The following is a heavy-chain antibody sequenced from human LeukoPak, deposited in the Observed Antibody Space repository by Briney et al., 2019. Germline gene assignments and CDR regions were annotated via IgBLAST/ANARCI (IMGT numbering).Heavy chain of an antibody. CDR1: GFTFSDYY. V-gene: IGHV3-11*06. Sequence: GGSLRLSCAASGFTFSDYYMSWIRQAPGKGLEWVSYIYSSSSYTNYADSVKGRFTISRDNGKNALYLQMNSLRAEDTAVYYCARLGWATAPLDYWGQGTLVTVSS. CDR3: ARLGWATAPLDY. J-gene: IGHJ4*02. D-gene: IGHD5-12*01. CDR2: IYSSSSYT.